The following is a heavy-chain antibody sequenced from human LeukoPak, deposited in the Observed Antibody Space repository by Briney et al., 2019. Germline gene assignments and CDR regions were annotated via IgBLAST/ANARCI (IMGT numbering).Heavy chain of an antibody. V-gene: IGHV1-18*01. D-gene: IGHD3-10*01. CDR2: ISAYNGNT. CDR3: ARDPVLLWFGEYPRYNWFDP. Sequence: GASVKVSCKASGYTFTSYGISWVRQAPGQGLEWMGWISAYNGNTNYAQKFQGRVTMTRDTSISTAYMELSRLRSDDTAVYYCARDPVLLWFGEYPRYNWFDPWGQGTLVTVSS. CDR1: GYTFTSYG. J-gene: IGHJ5*02.